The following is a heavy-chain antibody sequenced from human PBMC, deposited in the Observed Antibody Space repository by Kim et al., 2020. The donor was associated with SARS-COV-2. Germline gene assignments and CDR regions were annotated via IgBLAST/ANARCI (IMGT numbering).Heavy chain of an antibody. J-gene: IGHJ6*02. V-gene: IGHV1-69*01. D-gene: IGHD6-19*01. Sequence: SPKFQGIVTITADESTSTAYMELSSLRSVDTAVYYCARSVDSYYYYGMDVWGQGTTVTVSS. CDR3: ARSVDSYYYYGMDV.